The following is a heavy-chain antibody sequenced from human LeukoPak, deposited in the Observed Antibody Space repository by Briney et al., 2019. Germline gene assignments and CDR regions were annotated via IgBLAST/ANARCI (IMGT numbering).Heavy chain of an antibody. D-gene: IGHD3-9*01. CDR3: ARAEDQGRYFDWLPGFAP. CDR1: GGTVSSYV. V-gene: IGHV1-69*13. J-gene: IGHJ5*02. CDR2: VLPIFGTA. Sequence: ASVKVSCKASGGTVSSYVISWVRQAPGQGLEWMGGVLPIFGTAIYAQKWQGRVTITADESTSTAYMELRSLRSEDTAIYYCARAEDQGRYFDWLPGFAPWSQGTQVIVSS.